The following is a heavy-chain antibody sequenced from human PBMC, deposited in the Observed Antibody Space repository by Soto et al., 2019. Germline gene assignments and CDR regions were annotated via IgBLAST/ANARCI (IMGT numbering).Heavy chain of an antibody. V-gene: IGHV3-23*01. CDR1: GFKFSTYA. CDR2: ISATGGGT. D-gene: IGHD3-16*01. Sequence: GGSLRLSCAASGFKFSTYATSWVRQAPGKGLEWVSLISATGGGTYYADSVKGRFTISRDNSHNTLYLQVHSLTVEDTAVYYCAKDRRAGGNSAFYFDFWGQGAQVTVSS. CDR3: AKDRRAGGNSAFYFDF. J-gene: IGHJ4*02.